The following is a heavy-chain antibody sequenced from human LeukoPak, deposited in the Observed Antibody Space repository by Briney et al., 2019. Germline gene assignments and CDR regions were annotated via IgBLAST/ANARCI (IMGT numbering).Heavy chain of an antibody. V-gene: IGHV4-34*01. D-gene: IGHD3-22*01. Sequence: SETLSLTCAVYGGSFSGYYWSWIRQPPGKGLEWIGEINHSGSTNYNPSLKSRVTISVDTSKSQFSLKLSSVTAADTAVYYCARGPKGGYYDYWGQGTLVTVSS. CDR2: INHSGST. CDR3: ARGPKGGYYDY. J-gene: IGHJ4*02. CDR1: GGSFSGYY.